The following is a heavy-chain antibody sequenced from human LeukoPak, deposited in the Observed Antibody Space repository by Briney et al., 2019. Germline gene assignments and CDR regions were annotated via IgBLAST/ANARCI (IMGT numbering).Heavy chain of an antibody. D-gene: IGHD7-27*01. CDR2: INWQGGST. CDR1: GFTFDDYG. J-gene: IGHJ4*02. CDR3: VRVGLTGDYFDY. V-gene: IGHV3-20*01. Sequence: GGSLRLSCAASGFTFDDYGMSWVRQGLEKGLEWVSNINWQGGSTTYADSVKGRFTISRDNAKNSLYLQMNSLRAEDTALYHCVRVGLTGDYFDYWGQGTLVTVSS.